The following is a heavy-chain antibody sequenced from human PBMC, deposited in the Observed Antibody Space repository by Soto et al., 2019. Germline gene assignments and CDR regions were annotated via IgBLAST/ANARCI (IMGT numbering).Heavy chain of an antibody. J-gene: IGHJ6*02. CDR2: ISPYNGNT. D-gene: IGHD3-16*01. Sequence: QVQLVQSGDEVKKPWASVKVSCKASGYIFVNYGIAWVRQAPRQGLEWMGWISPYNGNTHSASKVQGRLTMTTDTSTSTAYMDLGSLTSDDTAVYYCVMVDNYVTPTPQDVWGQGTTVTVSS. V-gene: IGHV1-18*01. CDR3: VMVDNYVTPTPQDV. CDR1: GYIFVNYG.